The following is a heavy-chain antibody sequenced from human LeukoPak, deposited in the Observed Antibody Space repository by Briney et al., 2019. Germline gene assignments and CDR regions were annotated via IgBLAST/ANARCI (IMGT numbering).Heavy chain of an antibody. D-gene: IGHD5-24*01. CDR1: GYTFTSYG. J-gene: IGHJ4*02. Sequence: GASVKVSCKASGYTFTSYGISWVRQAPGQGLEWMGGIIPIFGTANYAQKFQGRVTITADESTSTAYMELSSLRSEDTAVYYCAREGRDGYNYGYWGQGTLVTVSS. V-gene: IGHV1-69*13. CDR3: AREGRDGYNYGY. CDR2: IIPIFGTA.